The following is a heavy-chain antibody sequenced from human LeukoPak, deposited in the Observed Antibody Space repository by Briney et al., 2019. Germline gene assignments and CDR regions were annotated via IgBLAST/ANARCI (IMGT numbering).Heavy chain of an antibody. J-gene: IGHJ4*02. CDR1: GGSLSSYY. CDR2: IYYSGST. V-gene: IGHV4-59*08. Sequence: SETLSLTCTVSGGSLSSYYWSWIRQPPGKGLEWIGYIYYSGSTNYNPSLKSRVTISVDTSKNQFSPKLSSVTAADTAVYYCARGGVAVVPIDYWGQGTLVTVSS. CDR3: ARGGVAVVPIDY. D-gene: IGHD6-19*01.